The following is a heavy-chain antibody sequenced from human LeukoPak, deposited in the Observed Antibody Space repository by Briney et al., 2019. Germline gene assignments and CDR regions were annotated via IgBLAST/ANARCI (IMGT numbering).Heavy chain of an antibody. Sequence: GSPCLSCAASGFTFSSYGMHWVRQAPGKGLEWVAAIWYDGSIQYYADSVKGRFTISRDNSKNTLYLHMDSLRAEDTAVYYRARAGYCSGRSCSGSDYWGQG. D-gene: IGHD2-15*01. CDR2: IWYDGSIQ. J-gene: IGHJ4*02. V-gene: IGHV3-33*01. CDR3: ARAGYCSGRSCSGSDY. CDR1: GFTFSSYG.